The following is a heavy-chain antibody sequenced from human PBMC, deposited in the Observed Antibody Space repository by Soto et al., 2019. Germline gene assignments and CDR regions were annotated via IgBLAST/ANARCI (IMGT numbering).Heavy chain of an antibody. D-gene: IGHD3-22*01. CDR1: GFTFSSSA. CDR3: AKDRTSGPDSSGYFSLVGAFDI. CDR2: ISGSGGST. Sequence: GGSLRLSYAASGFTFSSSAMSWVRHAPGKGLEWVSAISGSGGSTYYADSVKGRFTISRDNSKNTLYLQMNSLRAEDTAVYYCAKDRTSGPDSSGYFSLVGAFDIWGQGTMVTVSS. V-gene: IGHV3-23*01. J-gene: IGHJ3*02.